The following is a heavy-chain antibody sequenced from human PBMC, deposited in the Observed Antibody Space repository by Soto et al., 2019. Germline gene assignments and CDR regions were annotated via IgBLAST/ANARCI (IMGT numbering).Heavy chain of an antibody. Sequence: ASVKVSCKASGYTFTSYGISWVRQAPGQGLEWMGWISAYNGNTNYAQKLQGRVTMTTDTSTSTAYMELRSVRSDDTAVYYCASRVWNDEDNWFDPWGQGTLVTVSS. D-gene: IGHD1-1*01. CDR1: GYTFTSYG. J-gene: IGHJ5*02. V-gene: IGHV1-18*01. CDR2: ISAYNGNT. CDR3: ASRVWNDEDNWFDP.